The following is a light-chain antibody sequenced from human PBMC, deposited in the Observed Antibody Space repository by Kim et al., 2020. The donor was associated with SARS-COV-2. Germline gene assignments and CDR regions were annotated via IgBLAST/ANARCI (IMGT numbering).Light chain of an antibody. CDR2: DAA. V-gene: IGKV3-15*01. CDR3: QQYVQGPFT. Sequence: EVVLTQSPATLSVSPGESVTLSCRASQSVHRNLAWYKQKPGQAPRLLIDDAATRGTGIPARFSGSGSGREFTLTISSLQPDDSAVYYSQQYVQGPFTFGGGSKVGIK. J-gene: IGKJ4*01. CDR1: QSVHRN.